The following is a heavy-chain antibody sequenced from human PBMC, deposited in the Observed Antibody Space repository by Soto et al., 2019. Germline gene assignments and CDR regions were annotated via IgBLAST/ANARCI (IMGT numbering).Heavy chain of an antibody. J-gene: IGHJ4*02. CDR2: ISYDGSNK. D-gene: IGHD6-19*01. CDR1: GFTFSSYV. V-gene: IGHV3-30-3*01. Sequence: QVQLVESGGGVVQPGRSLRLSCAASGFTFSSYVMHWVRQAPGKGLEWVAVISYDGSNKYYADSVKGRFTISRDSSKNTLSLQMNSLRAEDTAVYHCARARGQWLPQPFDYWGQGTLVTVSS. CDR3: ARARGQWLPQPFDY.